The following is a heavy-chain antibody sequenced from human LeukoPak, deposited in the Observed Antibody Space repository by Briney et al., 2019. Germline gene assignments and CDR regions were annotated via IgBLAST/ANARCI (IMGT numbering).Heavy chain of an antibody. CDR3: ERGPRAKTRGYYGSGSYDY. Sequence: SETLSLTCAVYGGSFSGYYWSWIRQPPGKGLEWIGEINHSGSTNYNPSLKSRVTISVDTSKNQFSLKLSSVTAADTAVYYCERGPRAKTRGYYGSGSYDYWGQGTLVTVSS. CDR2: INHSGST. D-gene: IGHD3-10*01. V-gene: IGHV4-34*01. J-gene: IGHJ4*02. CDR1: GGSFSGYY.